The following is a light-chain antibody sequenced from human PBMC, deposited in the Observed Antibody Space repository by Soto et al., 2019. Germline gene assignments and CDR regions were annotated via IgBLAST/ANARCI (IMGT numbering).Light chain of an antibody. J-gene: IGKJ4*01. Sequence: EIVLTQSPGTLSLSPGERATLSCRASQSVSSSYLAWYQQKPGQAPRLLISGASTRATGIPDRFSGSGSGTDFTLSISRLEPEDFVVYYCQQYGSSPLTFGGGTKVEIK. CDR1: QSVSSSY. CDR2: GAS. V-gene: IGKV3-20*01. CDR3: QQYGSSPLT.